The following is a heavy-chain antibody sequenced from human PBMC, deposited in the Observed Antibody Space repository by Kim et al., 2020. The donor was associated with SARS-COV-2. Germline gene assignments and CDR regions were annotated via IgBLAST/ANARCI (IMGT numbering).Heavy chain of an antibody. CDR2: ISYDGSKH. D-gene: IGHD1-26*01. CDR3: ARDISGSYSFDY. J-gene: IGHJ4*02. CDR1: GFTFSTYA. V-gene: IGHV3-30*04. Sequence: GGSLRLSCAASGFTFSTYAFHWVRQAPGKGLEWVSAISYDGSKHHYADSVQGRITISRDDSKNTLFLQMSSLRPEDTAVYYCARDISGSYSFDYWGQGTLVTVSS.